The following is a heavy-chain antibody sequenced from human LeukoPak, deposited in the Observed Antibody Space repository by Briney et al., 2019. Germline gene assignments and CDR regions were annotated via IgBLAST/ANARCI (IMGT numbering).Heavy chain of an antibody. CDR1: GFTFSSYW. D-gene: IGHD3-10*01. CDR2: IKQDGSEK. CDR3: TTDLPPGIWFGELLQTDY. Sequence: QSGGSLRLSCAASGFTFSSYWMSWVRQAPGKGLEWVANIKQDGSEKYYVGSVKGRFTISRDNAKNSLYLQMNSLKTEDTAVYYCTTDLPPGIWFGELLQTDYWGQGTLVTVSS. V-gene: IGHV3-7*03. J-gene: IGHJ4*02.